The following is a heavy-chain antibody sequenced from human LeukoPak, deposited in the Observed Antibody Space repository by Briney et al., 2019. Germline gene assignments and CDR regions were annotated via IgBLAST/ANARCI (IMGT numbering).Heavy chain of an antibody. D-gene: IGHD2-2*01. CDR2: ISGSATGT. CDR1: GFTFNNYA. V-gene: IGHV3-23*01. Sequence: TGGSLRLSCAASGFTFNNYARSWVGQAPGKGLQWVPTISGSATGTYYGDSVKGRFTISRDNSKNTLYLQMNSLRAEDTAVYYCAKRIGSCNSISCLYFDHWGQGALVTVSS. J-gene: IGHJ4*02. CDR3: AKRIGSCNSISCLYFDH.